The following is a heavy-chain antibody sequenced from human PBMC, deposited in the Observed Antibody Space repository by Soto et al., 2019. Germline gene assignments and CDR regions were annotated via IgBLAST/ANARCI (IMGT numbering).Heavy chain of an antibody. CDR1: GFTFSDHY. CDR2: TRNKANSYTT. Sequence: GGSLRLSCAASGFTFSDHYMDWVRQAPGKGLEWVGRTRNKANSYTTEYAASVKGRFTISRDDSKNSLYLQMNSLKTEDTAVHYCARALGSRYYYYMDVWGKGTTVTVSS. D-gene: IGHD3-16*01. CDR3: ARALGSRYYYYMDV. J-gene: IGHJ6*03. V-gene: IGHV3-72*01.